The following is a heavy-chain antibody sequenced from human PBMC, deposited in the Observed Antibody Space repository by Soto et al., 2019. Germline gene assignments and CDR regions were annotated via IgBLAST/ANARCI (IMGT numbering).Heavy chain of an antibody. D-gene: IGHD1-1*01. V-gene: IGHV3-33*01. CDR2: IWFDGSNK. CDR1: GFTFSDYG. Sequence: LRLSCAASGFTFSDYGMHWVRQAPGKGLEWVAVIWFDGSNKYYADSVKGRFTLSRDNSKNTLYLQMNSLRVEDTATYYCAGALENPYFYYGLNVWGQGTTVTVSS. J-gene: IGHJ6*02. CDR3: AGALENPYFYYGLNV.